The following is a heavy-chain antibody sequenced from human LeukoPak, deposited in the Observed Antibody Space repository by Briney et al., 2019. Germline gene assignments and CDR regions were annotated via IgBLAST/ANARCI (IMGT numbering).Heavy chain of an antibody. CDR2: IHSGGGT. CDR3: ARDGARLIDAFDI. D-gene: IGHD5-12*01. Sequence: GALRLSCAASGFTFSSYWMSWVRQAPGKGLEWVSVIHSGGGTDYADSVKGRFTISRDNSKNTQYLQMNSLRAEDTAVYYCARDGARLIDAFDIWGQGTMVTVSS. V-gene: IGHV3-53*01. CDR1: GFTFSSYW. J-gene: IGHJ3*02.